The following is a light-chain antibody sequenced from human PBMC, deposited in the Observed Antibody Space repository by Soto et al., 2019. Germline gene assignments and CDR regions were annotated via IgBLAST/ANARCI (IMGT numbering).Light chain of an antibody. J-gene: IGKJ2*01. Sequence: EIVLTQSPGTLSLSPGERATLSCRASQSISSYLAWYQQKPGQAPRLLIYGASSRATGIPDRLSGSESGTDFSLNITRIEPADFDMYYCKPSGSSPGTFGQGTKLEIK. CDR1: QSISSY. CDR2: GAS. V-gene: IGKV3-20*01. CDR3: KPSGSSPGT.